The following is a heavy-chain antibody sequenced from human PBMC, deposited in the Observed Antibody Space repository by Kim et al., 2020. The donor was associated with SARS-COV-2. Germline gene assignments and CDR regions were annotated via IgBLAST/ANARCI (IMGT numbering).Heavy chain of an antibody. Sequence: GESLQISCKGSGSSFTSYWISWVRQMPGKGLEWMGRIDPSDSYTNYSPSFQGHVTISADKSISTAYLQWSSLKASDTTMYYCASGAQRYYYGSGSYYRTNYYYYGMDVWGQGTTVTVSS. CDR2: IDPSDSYT. CDR1: GSSFTSYW. V-gene: IGHV5-10-1*01. J-gene: IGHJ6*02. D-gene: IGHD3-10*01. CDR3: ASGAQRYYYGSGSYYRTNYYYYGMDV.